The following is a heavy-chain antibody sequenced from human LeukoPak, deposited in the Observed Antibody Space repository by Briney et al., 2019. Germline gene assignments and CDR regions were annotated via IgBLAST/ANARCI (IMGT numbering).Heavy chain of an antibody. J-gene: IGHJ3*02. CDR1: GFTFSDYY. D-gene: IGHD3-22*01. V-gene: IGHV3-11*01. Sequence: GGSLRLSCAASGFTFSDYYMSWIRQAPGKGLEWVSYISSSGSTIYYADSVKGRFTISRDNAKNSLYLQMNSLRAEDTAVYYCARAGLGYYYDRLHHAFDIWGQGTMVTVSS. CDR2: ISSSGSTI. CDR3: ARAGLGYYYDRLHHAFDI.